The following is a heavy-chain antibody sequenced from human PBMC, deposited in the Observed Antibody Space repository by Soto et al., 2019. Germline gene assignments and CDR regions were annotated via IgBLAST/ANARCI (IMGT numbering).Heavy chain of an antibody. D-gene: IGHD1-20*01. CDR2: MNAGNGNT. Sequence: QVQLVQSGAEVKKPGASVKVSCKASGYTFTSYTIHWVRQAPGQRPEWMGWMNAGNGNTKYSERFQARVTITRDTYASTGYIELSSLRSEDTAVYYCAREGILPAYSNLDFWGQGTLITVSS. CDR1: GYTFTSYT. V-gene: IGHV1-3*01. CDR3: AREGILPAYSNLDF. J-gene: IGHJ4*02.